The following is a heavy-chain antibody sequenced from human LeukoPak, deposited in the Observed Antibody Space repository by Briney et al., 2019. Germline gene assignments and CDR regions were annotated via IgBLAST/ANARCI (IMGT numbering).Heavy chain of an antibody. D-gene: IGHD2-2*01. CDR2: VFYSGNT. J-gene: IGHJ5*01. CDR3: ANANNWSDF. Sequence: PSETLSLTCTVSGGSISSYFWTWIRQPPGKGLEWIGYVFYSGNTDYNPSLKSRVTMSVDTSKSQFSLKLSPVTAADTAVYYCANANNWSDFWGQGTLVTVSS. CDR1: GGSISSYF. V-gene: IGHV4-59*08.